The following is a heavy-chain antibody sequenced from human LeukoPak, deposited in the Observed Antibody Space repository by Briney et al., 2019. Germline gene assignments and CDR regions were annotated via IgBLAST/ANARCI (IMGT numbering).Heavy chain of an antibody. CDR2: IWSDGSNK. J-gene: IGHJ4*02. D-gene: IGHD3-10*01. CDR3: AREASGTLGDY. CDR1: GFTFSSYG. Sequence: GGSLRLSCAASGFTFSSYGMHWVRQAPGKGLEWVAVIWSDGSNKYYADSVRGRFTISRDNSKNTLYLQMNSLRAEDTAVYYCAREASGTLGDYWGQGTLVTVSS. V-gene: IGHV3-33*08.